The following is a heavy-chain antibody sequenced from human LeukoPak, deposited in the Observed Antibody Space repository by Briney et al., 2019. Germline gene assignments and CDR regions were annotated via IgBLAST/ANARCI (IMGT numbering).Heavy chain of an antibody. CDR1: GDTFSSYA. CDR2: IIPIFGTA. Sequence: AVKVSCKASGDTFSSYAISWVRQAPGQGLEWVGGIIPIFGTAKYAQKFQGRVTITADESTSTAYMELSSLRSEDTAVYYCSRDAPYYHDSSGYYPAMYWFDPWGQGTLVTVSS. V-gene: IGHV1-69*13. CDR3: SRDAPYYHDSSGYYPAMYWFDP. J-gene: IGHJ5*02. D-gene: IGHD3-22*01.